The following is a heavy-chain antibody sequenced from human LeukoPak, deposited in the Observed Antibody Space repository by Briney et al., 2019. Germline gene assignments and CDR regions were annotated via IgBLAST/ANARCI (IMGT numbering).Heavy chain of an antibody. V-gene: IGHV3-23*01. CDR3: ATYRQVLLPFES. CDR1: GFTFSTFA. J-gene: IGHJ4*02. Sequence: GGSLRLSCAASGFTFSTFAMIWVRQPPGKGLEWVSSIFQGGGEIHYADSVRGRFTISGDNSKSTLFLQMNSLRVEDTAIYYCATYRQVLLPFESWGQGTLVTVSS. CDR2: IFQGGGEI. D-gene: IGHD5-18*01.